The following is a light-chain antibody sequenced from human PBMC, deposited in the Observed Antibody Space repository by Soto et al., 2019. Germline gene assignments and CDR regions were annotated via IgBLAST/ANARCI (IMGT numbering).Light chain of an antibody. J-gene: IGLJ1*01. V-gene: IGLV2-14*01. CDR3: SSYTSSSTLEV. CDR2: DVS. Sequence: QSALTQPASVSGSPGQSITISCTGTSSDVGGYNYVSWYQQHPGKAPKLMIYDVSNRPSGVSNRFSGSKSGNTASLTISGIEAEDDADYYCSSYTSSSTLEVFGTGTKVTVL. CDR1: SSDVGGYNY.